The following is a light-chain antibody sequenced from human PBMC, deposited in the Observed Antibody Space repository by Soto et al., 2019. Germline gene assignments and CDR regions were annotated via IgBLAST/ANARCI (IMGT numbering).Light chain of an antibody. CDR1: QSVGSSY. CDR3: QQYGSSRT. J-gene: IGKJ1*01. CDR2: GAS. Sequence: EIVLTQSPGTLSLSPGERATLSCRASQSVGSSYLAWYQQKPGQAPRLLIYGASSRATGIPDRFSGSGSETDFTLTISRLEPEDFAVYYCQQYGSSRTFGQGTKVDLK. V-gene: IGKV3-20*01.